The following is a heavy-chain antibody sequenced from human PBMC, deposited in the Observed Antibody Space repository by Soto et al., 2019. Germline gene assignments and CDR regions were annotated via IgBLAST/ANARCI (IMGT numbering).Heavy chain of an antibody. J-gene: IGHJ4*02. D-gene: IGHD3-16*01. CDR2: MNANSGNT. V-gene: IGHV1-8*01. Sequence: QVQLVQSGAEGKKPGASVKVSCKASGYTFTSYDINWVRQAAGQGLEWMGWMNANSGNTGYAQKFQGRGTMSRNTSIGTAYMELSSMRSEDTAVYYCAGGTGVGAGAGAYYFEYWGQGTLVTVSS. CDR1: GYTFTSYD. CDR3: AGGTGVGAGAGAYYFEY.